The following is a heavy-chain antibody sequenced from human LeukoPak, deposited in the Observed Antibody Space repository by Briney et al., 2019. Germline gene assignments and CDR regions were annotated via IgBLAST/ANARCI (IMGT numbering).Heavy chain of an antibody. Sequence: GGSLRLSCAASGFTFSDYVMSSVRQAPGKGLEWVSVISGSGSFAYYADSVKGRFTISRDNSKYTMYLQMNGLRAEDTAVYYCAKCYSNNWSDAFDIWGQGTMVTVSS. D-gene: IGHD6-13*01. CDR2: ISGSGSFA. J-gene: IGHJ3*02. CDR1: GFTFSDYV. CDR3: AKCYSNNWSDAFDI. V-gene: IGHV3-23*01.